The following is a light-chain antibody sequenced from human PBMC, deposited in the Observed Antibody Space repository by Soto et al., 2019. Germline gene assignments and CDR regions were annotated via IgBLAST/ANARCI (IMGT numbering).Light chain of an antibody. Sequence: ALTQPASVSGSPGQSITISCTGTSSDVGGYNYVSWYQQHPGKAPKLMIYEVSNRPSGVSNRFSGSKSGNTASLTISGLQAEDEADYYCSSYTSSSFYVFGTGTKVTVL. CDR1: SSDVGGYNY. J-gene: IGLJ1*01. CDR3: SSYTSSSFYV. CDR2: EVS. V-gene: IGLV2-14*01.